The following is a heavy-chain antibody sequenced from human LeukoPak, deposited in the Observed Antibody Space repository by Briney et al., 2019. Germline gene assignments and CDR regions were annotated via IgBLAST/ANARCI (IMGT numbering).Heavy chain of an antibody. CDR3: AREGVPRITGTTRGCWFDP. V-gene: IGHV1-69*05. Sequence: SVKVSCKASGGTFSSYAISWVRQAPGQGLEWMGGIIPIFGTANYAQKFQGRVTITTDESTSTAYMELSSLRSEDTAVYYCAREGVPRITGTTRGCWFDPWGQGTLVTVSS. CDR1: GGTFSSYA. D-gene: IGHD1-7*01. CDR2: IIPIFGTA. J-gene: IGHJ5*02.